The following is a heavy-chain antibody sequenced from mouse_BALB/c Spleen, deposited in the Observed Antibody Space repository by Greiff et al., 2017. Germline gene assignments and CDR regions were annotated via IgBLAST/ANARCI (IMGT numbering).Heavy chain of an antibody. J-gene: IGHJ2*01. V-gene: IGHV5-9-3*01. CDR3: ARHRYFDY. Sequence: EVKLQESGGGLVKPGGSLKLSCAASGFTFSSYAMSWVRQTPEKRLEWVATISSGGSYTYYPDSVKGRFTISRDNAKNTLYLQMSSLRSEDTAMYYCARHRYFDYWGQGTTLTVSS. CDR2: ISSGGSYT. CDR1: GFTFSSYA.